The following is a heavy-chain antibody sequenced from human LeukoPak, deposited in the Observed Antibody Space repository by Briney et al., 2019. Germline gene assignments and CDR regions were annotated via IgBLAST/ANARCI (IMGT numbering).Heavy chain of an antibody. CDR1: GGTFSSYA. V-gene: IGHV1-2*02. CDR2: INPNSGGT. Sequence: GSSVKVSCKASGGTFSSYAISWVRQAPGQGLEWMGWINPNSGGTNYAQKFQGRVTMTRDTSISTAYMELSRLRSDDTAVYYCASVGIAVAGTFDYWGQGTLVTVSS. CDR3: ASVGIAVAGTFDY. D-gene: IGHD6-19*01. J-gene: IGHJ4*02.